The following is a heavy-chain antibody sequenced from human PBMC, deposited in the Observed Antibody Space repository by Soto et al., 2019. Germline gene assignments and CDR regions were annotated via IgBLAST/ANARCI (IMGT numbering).Heavy chain of an antibody. CDR1: GFTFSSYS. J-gene: IGHJ4*02. Sequence: PWGSLRLSCASSGFTFSSYSMNWVRQAPGKGLEWVSSISSSSSYIYYADSVKGRFTISRDNAKNSLYLQMNSLRAEDTAVYYCASELPKIAVPEGDYWGQGTLVTVSS. D-gene: IGHD6-19*01. CDR2: ISSSSSYI. CDR3: ASELPKIAVPEGDY. V-gene: IGHV3-21*01.